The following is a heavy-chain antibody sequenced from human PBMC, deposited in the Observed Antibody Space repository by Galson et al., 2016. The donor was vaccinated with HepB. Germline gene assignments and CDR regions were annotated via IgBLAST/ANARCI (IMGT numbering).Heavy chain of an antibody. Sequence: SCKASGYTFTTYGIIWVRQAPGQGPEWMGWISAYNGDTKYAQKFQGRVTMTTDTSTTTAYMELRSLRSDDTAVYYCARVSAHYDFWSAYEGGCFDRWGQGTLVTVSS. V-gene: IGHV1-18*04. CDR2: ISAYNGDT. J-gene: IGHJ5*02. D-gene: IGHD3-3*01. CDR1: GYTFTTYG. CDR3: ARVSAHYDFWSAYEGGCFDR.